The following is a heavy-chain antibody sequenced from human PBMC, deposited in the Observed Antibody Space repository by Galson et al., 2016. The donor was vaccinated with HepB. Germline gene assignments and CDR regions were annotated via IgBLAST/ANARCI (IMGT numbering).Heavy chain of an antibody. CDR2: IYYSGVT. Sequence: SEILSLTCTVSGGSISSSSYYWGWIRQPPGKGLEWIGNIYYSGVTYYNPSLKSRVTISVDTSKTQLSLKLSSVTAADTAVYYCARTKRWPQYPPGDWGQGTLVSVSS. J-gene: IGHJ4*02. CDR3: ARTKRWPQYPPGD. CDR1: GGSISSSSYY. D-gene: IGHD5-24*01. V-gene: IGHV4-39*01.